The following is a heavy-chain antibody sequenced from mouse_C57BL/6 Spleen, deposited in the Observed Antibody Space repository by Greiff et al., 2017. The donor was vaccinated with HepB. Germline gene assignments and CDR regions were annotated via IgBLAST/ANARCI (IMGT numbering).Heavy chain of an antibody. Sequence: EVKLMESGEGLVKPGGSLKLSCAASGFTFSSYAMSWVRQTPEKRLEWVAYISSGGDYIYYADTVKGRFTISRDNARNTLYLQMSRLKSEDTAMYYCTRDYYGSCLDYWGQGTTLTVSS. CDR1: GFTFSSYA. CDR3: TRDYYGSCLDY. J-gene: IGHJ2*01. CDR2: ISSGGDYI. D-gene: IGHD1-1*01. V-gene: IGHV5-9-1*02.